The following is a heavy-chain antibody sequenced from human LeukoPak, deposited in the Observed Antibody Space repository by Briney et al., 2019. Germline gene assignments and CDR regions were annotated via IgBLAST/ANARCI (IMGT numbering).Heavy chain of an antibody. Sequence: GGSLRLSCAASGFTFSSYEMNWVRQAPGKGLEWVGRLKSKADGGTTDYAAPVKGRFSFSRDDSKNTLYLQMNSLKTEDTAAYYCTTDSRGTADYWGQGTLVTVSS. CDR1: GFTFSSYE. D-gene: IGHD6-13*01. J-gene: IGHJ4*02. V-gene: IGHV3-15*01. CDR2: LKSKADGGTT. CDR3: TTDSRGTADY.